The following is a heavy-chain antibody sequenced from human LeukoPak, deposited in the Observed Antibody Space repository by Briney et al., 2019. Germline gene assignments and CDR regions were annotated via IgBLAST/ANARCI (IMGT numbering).Heavy chain of an antibody. CDR2: INPSGGST. CDR3: ARVRPMGYYDSSGYYDY. Sequence: ASVKVSCKASGYTFTSYYMHWVRQAPGQGLEWMGIINPSGGSTSYAQKFQGRVTMTRDTSTSTVYMELSSLRSDDTAVYYCARVRPMGYYDSSGYYDYWGQGTLVTVSS. CDR1: GYTFTSYY. V-gene: IGHV1-46*01. D-gene: IGHD3-22*01. J-gene: IGHJ4*02.